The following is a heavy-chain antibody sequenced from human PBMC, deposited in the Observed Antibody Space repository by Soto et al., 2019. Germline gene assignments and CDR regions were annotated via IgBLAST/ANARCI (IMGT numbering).Heavy chain of an antibody. D-gene: IGHD3-22*01. CDR2: IYHSGGT. CDR3: ARDSSVVTPKPDAFDI. Sequence: SETLSLTCAVSGGSISSSNWWSWVRQPPGKGLEWIGEIYHSGGTNYNPSLKSRVTISVDKSKNQFSLKLSSVTAADTAVYYCARDSSVVTPKPDAFDIWGQGTMVTVSS. V-gene: IGHV4-4*02. J-gene: IGHJ3*02. CDR1: GGSISSSNW.